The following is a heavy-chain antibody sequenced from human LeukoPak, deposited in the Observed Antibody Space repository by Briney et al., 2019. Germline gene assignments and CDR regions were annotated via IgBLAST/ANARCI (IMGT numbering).Heavy chain of an antibody. D-gene: IGHD1-26*01. CDR3: TRLVGAGEYYFDY. V-gene: IGHV3-49*04. J-gene: IGHJ4*02. Sequence: GGSLRLSCTASGFTFCDDAMSWVRQAPGRGREWGGFIRSKAYGGTTEYAASVKVRFTISRDDSKSIAYLQMNSLKTEDTAVYYCTRLVGAGEYYFDYWGQGTLVTVSS. CDR1: GFTFCDDA. CDR2: IRSKAYGGTT.